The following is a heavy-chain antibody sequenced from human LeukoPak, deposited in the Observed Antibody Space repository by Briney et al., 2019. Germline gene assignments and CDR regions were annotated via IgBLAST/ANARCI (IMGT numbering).Heavy chain of an antibody. CDR1: GGSISSYY. CDR2: IYYSGST. Sequence: KPSETLSLTCTVSGGSISSYYWSWIRQPPGKGLEWIGYIYYSGSTNYNPSLKSRVTISVDTSKNQFSLKLSSVTAADTAVYYCARHYDSSGYYYEYFDYWGQGTLVTVSS. J-gene: IGHJ4*02. V-gene: IGHV4-59*08. CDR3: ARHYDSSGYYYEYFDY. D-gene: IGHD3-22*01.